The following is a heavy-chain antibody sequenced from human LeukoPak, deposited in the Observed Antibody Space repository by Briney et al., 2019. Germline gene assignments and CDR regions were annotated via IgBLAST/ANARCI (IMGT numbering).Heavy chain of an antibody. V-gene: IGHV3-9*01. CDR2: ISWNSGSI. CDR3: AKDKGYGDASLDY. D-gene: IGHD4-17*01. Sequence: GGSLRLSCAASGFTFDDYAMHWVRQAPGKGLEWVSGISWNSGSIGYADSVKGRFTISRDNAKNSLYLQMNSLRAEDTALYYCAKDKGYGDASLDYWGQGTLVTVSS. J-gene: IGHJ4*02. CDR1: GFTFDDYA.